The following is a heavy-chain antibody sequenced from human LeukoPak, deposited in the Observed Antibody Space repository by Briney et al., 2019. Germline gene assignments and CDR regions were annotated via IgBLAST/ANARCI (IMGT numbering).Heavy chain of an antibody. V-gene: IGHV5-10-1*01. CDR1: GYTFTSYW. D-gene: IGHD3-3*01. CDR3: ARHYHYDFWSGYLDY. CDR2: IDPSDSYT. J-gene: IGHJ4*02. Sequence: GELLKISCKGSGYTFTSYWISWVRQMPGKGLEWRGKIDPSDSYTTYNPSFQGHVTISADTSINPAYLQWSSLKATDAATYYCARHYHYDFWSGYLDYWGQGTLVTVSS.